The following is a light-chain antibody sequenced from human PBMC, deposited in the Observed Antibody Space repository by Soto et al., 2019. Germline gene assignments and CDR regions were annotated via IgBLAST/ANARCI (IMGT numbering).Light chain of an antibody. J-gene: IGKJ1*01. CDR2: DAS. Sequence: EIVLTQSPVTLSLSPGERATLSCRASQSVRSNYLAWYQQKPGLAPRLLIYDASNRATGIPDRFSGSGSGTDFTITISRLEPDDSAVYYCQQSGSSRTFGQGTKVDIK. V-gene: IGKV3D-20*01. CDR1: QSVRSNY. CDR3: QQSGSSRT.